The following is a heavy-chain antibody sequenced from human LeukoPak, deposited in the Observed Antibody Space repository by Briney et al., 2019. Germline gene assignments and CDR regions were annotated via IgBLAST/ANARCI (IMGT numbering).Heavy chain of an antibody. J-gene: IGHJ6*03. Sequence: GGSLRLSCAASGFTFSSYGMNWVRQAPGKGLEWVAVIRYDGSNKYYADSVKGRFTISRDNSKNTLYLEMNSLRAEDTAVYYCARDDVGYSNSWYRYYYYMAVWGKGTTVRVPS. V-gene: IGHV3-30*03. CDR2: IRYDGSNK. D-gene: IGHD6-13*01. CDR1: GFTFSSYG. CDR3: ARDDVGYSNSWYRYYYYMAV.